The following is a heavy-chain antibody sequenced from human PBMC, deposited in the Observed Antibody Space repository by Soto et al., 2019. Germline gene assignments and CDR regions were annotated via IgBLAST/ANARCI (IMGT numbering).Heavy chain of an antibody. Sequence: VQLLESGGALEHPGGSLRLSCAASGFTFSDYYMSWIRQAPGKGLEWVSYISSTDNIIYYADSVKGRFTISRDNAKNSLYLQMNSLRAEDTAVYYCARDLGYYDSSGYFDYWGQGTLVTVSS. D-gene: IGHD3-22*01. CDR1: GFTFSDYY. CDR3: ARDLGYYDSSGYFDY. V-gene: IGHV3-11*01. CDR2: ISSTDNII. J-gene: IGHJ4*02.